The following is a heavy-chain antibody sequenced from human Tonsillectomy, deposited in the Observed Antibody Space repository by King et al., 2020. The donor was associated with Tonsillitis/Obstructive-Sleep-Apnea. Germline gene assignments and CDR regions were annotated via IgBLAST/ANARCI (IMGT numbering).Heavy chain of an antibody. D-gene: IGHD3-22*01. CDR3: ARAYGSSGYYYFDY. V-gene: IGHV1-18*01. Sequence: QVQLVESGAEVKKPGASVTVSCKASGYTFTSYGISGVRQAPGQGLAWLGWISGYNGNTNYAQKLQGSVTMTTDTSTSTVYRELRSLRSDDTAVYYCARAYGSSGYYYFDYWGQGTLVTVSS. CDR1: GYTFTSYG. J-gene: IGHJ4*02. CDR2: ISGYNGNT.